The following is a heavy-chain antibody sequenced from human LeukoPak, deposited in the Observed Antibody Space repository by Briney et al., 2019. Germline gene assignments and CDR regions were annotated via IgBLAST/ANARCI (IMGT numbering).Heavy chain of an antibody. CDR1: GFTFSSYA. CDR2: ISYDGSSK. Sequence: PGGSLRLSCAASGFTFSSYAMHWVRQAPGKGLEWVAVISYDGSSKYYADSVKGRFTISRDNSKNTLYLQMNSLRAEDTAVYYCARAAGYWGQGTLVTVSS. J-gene: IGHJ4*02. CDR3: ARAAGY. V-gene: IGHV3-30*04.